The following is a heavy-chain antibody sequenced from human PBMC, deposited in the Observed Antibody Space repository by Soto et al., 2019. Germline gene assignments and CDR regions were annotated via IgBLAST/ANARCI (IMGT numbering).Heavy chain of an antibody. CDR2: MNPNSGNT. J-gene: IGHJ6*03. V-gene: IGHV1-8*01. D-gene: IGHD3-3*01. CDR1: RDTFTSYD. Sequence: ASVDVSCNPSRDTFTSYDIKWVRQATRQVLGWIGWMNPNSGNTGYAQKVKGRVTMTRNTAISIAYMELSRLRSEDTAVYYCARGASGNRYYDFWSGRYYMDVCGEGIKVTVSS. CDR3: ARGASGNRYYDFWSGRYYMDV.